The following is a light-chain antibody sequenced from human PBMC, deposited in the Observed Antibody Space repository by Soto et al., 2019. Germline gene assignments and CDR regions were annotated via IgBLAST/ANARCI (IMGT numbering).Light chain of an antibody. CDR3: MQALQTPPYT. CDR2: WGF. J-gene: IGKJ2*01. Sequence: DIVMTQSPLSLPVTPGEPASISCRSSQSLLHSNGYNYLDWYLQKPGQSPQLLIYWGFNRASGXPXRXXGSGSGTDFTLKISRVEPEDVGVYYCMQALQTPPYTFGQGTKLEIK. CDR1: QSLLHSNGYNY. V-gene: IGKV2-28*01.